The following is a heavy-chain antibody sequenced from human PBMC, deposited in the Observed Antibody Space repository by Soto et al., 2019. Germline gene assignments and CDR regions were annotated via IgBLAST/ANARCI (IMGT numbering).Heavy chain of an antibody. V-gene: IGHV3-23*01. D-gene: IGHD3-22*01. CDR1: GFTFSSYA. CDR3: AKDHDDSSGYYFHIDY. CDR2: ISGSGGST. J-gene: IGHJ4*02. Sequence: GGSLRLSCAASGFTFSSYAMSWVRQAPGKGLEWVSAISGSGGSTYYADSVKGRFTISRDNSKNTLYLQMNSLRAEDTAVYYCAKDHDDSSGYYFHIDYWGQGTLVTVSS.